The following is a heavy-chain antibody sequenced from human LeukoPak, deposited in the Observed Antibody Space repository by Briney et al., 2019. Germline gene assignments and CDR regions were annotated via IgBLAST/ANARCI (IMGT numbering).Heavy chain of an antibody. J-gene: IGHJ4*02. D-gene: IGHD6-13*01. CDR1: GGSISSSNW. V-gene: IGHV4-4*02. Sequence: PSGTLSLTCAVSGGSISSSNWWSWVRPPPGKGLEWIGEIYHSGSTNYNPSLKSRVTISVDKSKNQFSLKLSSVTAADTAVYYCARDSGEAAAWLDYWGQGTLVTVSS. CDR2: IYHSGST. CDR3: ARDSGEAAAWLDY.